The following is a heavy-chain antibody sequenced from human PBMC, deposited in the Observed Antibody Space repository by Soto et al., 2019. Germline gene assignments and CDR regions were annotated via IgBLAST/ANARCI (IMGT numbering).Heavy chain of an antibody. V-gene: IGHV1-69*01. D-gene: IGHD4-17*01. J-gene: IGHJ6*02. CDR2: IIPTFGTP. Sequence: QVQLVQSGAEVKKPGSSVKVSCKASGDTFSRYAISWVRQAPGQGLEWMGGIIPTFGTPNYAQKFQGRVTIIADESTSTFYMEVSSLTSEDRAMYYCARVAYGGYDVDVWGQGTTVTVSS. CDR3: ARVAYGGYDVDV. CDR1: GDTFSRYA.